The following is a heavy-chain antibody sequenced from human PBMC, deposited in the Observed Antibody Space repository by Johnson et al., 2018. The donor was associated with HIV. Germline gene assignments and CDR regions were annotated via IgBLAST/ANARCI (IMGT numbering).Heavy chain of an antibody. J-gene: IGHJ3*02. V-gene: IGHV3-53*01. D-gene: IGHD6-13*01. CDR1: GFTVSSNY. Sequence: VQLVESGGGLIQPGGSLRLSCAASGFTVSSNYMSWVRQAPGKGLEWVSGISWNSGSIGYVDSVKGRFPISRDNAKNSLYLQMNSVRAEDTAVYYCAKVHLSSNWYSYDAFDIWGQGTMVTVSS. CDR2: SWNSGSI. CDR3: AKVHLSSNWYSYDAFDI.